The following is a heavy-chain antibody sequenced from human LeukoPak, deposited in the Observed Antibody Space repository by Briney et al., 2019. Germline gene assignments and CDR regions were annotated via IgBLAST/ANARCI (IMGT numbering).Heavy chain of an antibody. D-gene: IGHD3-3*02. CDR3: ARAFFNSGFDY. V-gene: IGHV1-2*02. CDR2: INPNSGGT. CDR1: GYTFTGYY. J-gene: IGHJ4*02. Sequence: VSVKVSCKASGYTFTGYYVHWLRQAPGQGLTWMGWINPNSGGTDYAQQYQGRVTLTRDTSISTAYMELSSLTSDDSAVYYCARAFFNSGFDYWGQGTLVTVSS.